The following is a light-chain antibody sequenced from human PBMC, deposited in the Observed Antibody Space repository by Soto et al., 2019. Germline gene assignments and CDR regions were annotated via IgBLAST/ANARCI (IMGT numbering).Light chain of an antibody. CDR3: QQYGSSPPTWT. J-gene: IGKJ1*01. Sequence: EIVLTQSPCTLSLSPGERATPSCRASQSVSSSYLAWYQQKPGQAPRLLIYGASSRATGIPDRFSGSGSGTDFTLTISRLEPEDFAVYYCQQYGSSPPTWTFGQGTKVDTK. V-gene: IGKV3-20*01. CDR1: QSVSSSY. CDR2: GAS.